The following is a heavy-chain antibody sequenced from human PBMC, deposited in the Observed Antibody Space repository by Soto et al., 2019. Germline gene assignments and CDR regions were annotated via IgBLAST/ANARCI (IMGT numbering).Heavy chain of an antibody. V-gene: IGHV3-48*02. D-gene: IGHD2-2*01. CDR2: ISSSSSII. CDR1: GFTLSSYS. CDR3: ARDAIPSYYYGMDV. Sequence: PGGSLRLSCAASGFTLSSYSMNWVRQAPGKGREWVSYISSSSSIIFYADSVKGRFTISRDNAKNSLYLQMNSLRDEDTAVYYCARDAIPSYYYGMDVWGQGTTVTVSS. J-gene: IGHJ6*02.